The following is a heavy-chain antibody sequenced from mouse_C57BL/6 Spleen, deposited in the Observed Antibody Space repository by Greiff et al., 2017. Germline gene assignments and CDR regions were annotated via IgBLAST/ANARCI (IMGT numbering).Heavy chain of an antibody. CDR1: GFTFSSYG. D-gene: IGHD4-1*01. Sequence: EVKLVEPGGDLVKPGGSLKLSCAASGFTFSSYGMSWVRQTPDKRLEWVATISSGGSYTYYPDSVKGRFTISRDNAKNTLYLQMSSLKSEDTAMYYCARHSLTGAWFAYWGQGTLVTVSA. CDR3: ARHSLTGAWFAY. V-gene: IGHV5-6*02. J-gene: IGHJ3*01. CDR2: ISSGGSYT.